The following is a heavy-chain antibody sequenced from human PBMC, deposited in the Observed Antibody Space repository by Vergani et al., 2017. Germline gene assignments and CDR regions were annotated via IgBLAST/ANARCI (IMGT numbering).Heavy chain of an antibody. V-gene: IGHV4-61*02. Sequence: QVQLQESGPGLVKPSQTLSLTCTVSGGSISSGSYYWSWIRQPAGKGLEWIGRIYTSGSTNYNPSLKSRVTISVDTSKNQFSLKLSSVTAADTAVYYCAREVGRGDFWSGYYSHYYYGMDVWGQGTTVTVSS. D-gene: IGHD3-3*01. CDR1: GGSISSGSYY. CDR3: AREVGRGDFWSGYYSHYYYGMDV. J-gene: IGHJ6*02. CDR2: IYTSGST.